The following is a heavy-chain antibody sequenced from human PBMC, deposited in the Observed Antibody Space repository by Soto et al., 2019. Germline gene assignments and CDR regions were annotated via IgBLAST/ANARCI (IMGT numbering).Heavy chain of an antibody. D-gene: IGHD6-13*01. CDR1: GFTFSNYA. CDR3: AKESSSSWYVGVFDY. J-gene: IGHJ4*02. Sequence: GGSLRLSCSASGFTFSNYAMRWVRQAPGKGLEWVSVIYSGGSTYYADSVKGRFTISRDNSKNTLYLQMNSLRAEDTAVYYCAKESSSSWYVGVFDYWGQGTLVTVSS. V-gene: IGHV3-23*03. CDR2: IYSGGST.